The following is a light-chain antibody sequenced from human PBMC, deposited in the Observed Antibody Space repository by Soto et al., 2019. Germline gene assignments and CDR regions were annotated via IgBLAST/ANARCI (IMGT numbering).Light chain of an antibody. V-gene: IGLV2-14*01. J-gene: IGLJ2*01. CDR3: SSYTSSTRAVV. Sequence: QSVLTQPASVSGSPGQSITISCTGTSSDVGGYNYVSWYQQHPGKAPKLMIYDVSNRPSGVSNRFSGSKSGNTASLTISGLQAEDEADDYCSSYTSSTRAVVFGGGTKVTVL. CDR1: SSDVGGYNY. CDR2: DVS.